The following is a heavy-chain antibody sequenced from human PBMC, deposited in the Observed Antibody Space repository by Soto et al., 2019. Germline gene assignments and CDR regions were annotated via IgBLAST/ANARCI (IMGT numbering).Heavy chain of an antibody. Sequence: PWGSLRIACATSGFTFSSNAMNWVRQAPGKGLELVSIISSSGDATYYADSVKGRFTISRDNSKNTLYLQMNSLRAEDTAVYYCAKDLYRGIILTVYSNFDYWGQGTKVTVSS. CDR1: GFTFSSNA. CDR3: AKDLYRGIILTVYSNFDY. V-gene: IGHV3-23*01. J-gene: IGHJ4*02. CDR2: ISSSGDAT. D-gene: IGHD2-8*01.